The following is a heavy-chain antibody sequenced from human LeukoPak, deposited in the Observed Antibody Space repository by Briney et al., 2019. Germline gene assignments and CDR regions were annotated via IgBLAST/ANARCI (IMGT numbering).Heavy chain of an antibody. Sequence: QAGGSLRLSCAASGFTFSSYGMHWVRQAPGKGLEWVAVISYDGSNKYYADSVNGRFTISRDNSKNTLYLQMNSLRAEDTAVYYCAKVLRYCSGGSCGRDYYYYGMDVWGQGTTDTVSS. V-gene: IGHV3-30*18. CDR1: GFTFSSYG. J-gene: IGHJ6*02. CDR3: AKVLRYCSGGSCGRDYYYYGMDV. D-gene: IGHD2-15*01. CDR2: ISYDGSNK.